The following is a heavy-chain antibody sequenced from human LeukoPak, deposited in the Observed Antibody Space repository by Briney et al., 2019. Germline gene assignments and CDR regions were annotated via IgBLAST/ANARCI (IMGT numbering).Heavy chain of an antibody. Sequence: SETLSLTCAVSGYSISNGYHWGWIRQPPGRGLEWIANVFRDGNTYYNTPLKSRVTVSVDTSKNHFSLNLRSVTAADTAVYYCARTTGDLYYFDYWGQGTLVTVSS. CDR3: ARTTGDLYYFDY. D-gene: IGHD7-27*01. CDR1: GYSISNGYH. V-gene: IGHV4-38-2*01. CDR2: VFRDGNT. J-gene: IGHJ4*02.